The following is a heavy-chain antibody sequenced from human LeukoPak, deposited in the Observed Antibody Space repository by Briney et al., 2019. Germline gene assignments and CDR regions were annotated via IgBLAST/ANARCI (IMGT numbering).Heavy chain of an antibody. V-gene: IGHV3-23*01. CDR2: ISGSGGST. CDR3: AKRPPGVEAATITAFDI. Sequence: PGGSLRLSCAASGFTFSSYAMSWVRQAPGKGLEWVSAISGSGGSTYYADSVKGRFTISRDNSKNTLYLQMNSLRAEDTAVYYCAKRPPGVEAATITAFDIWGQGAMVTVSS. J-gene: IGHJ3*02. CDR1: GFTFSSYA. D-gene: IGHD2-15*01.